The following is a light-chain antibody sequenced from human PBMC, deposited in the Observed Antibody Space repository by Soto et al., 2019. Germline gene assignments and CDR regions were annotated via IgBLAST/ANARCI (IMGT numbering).Light chain of an antibody. CDR1: STDIGDYNY. CDR3: SSFVGSPVI. Sequence: QSALTQPPSASGSPGQSVTIPCSGTSTDIGDYNYVSWYQQHPGKVPKLILYEVSKRPSGVSDRFSGSKSGDTASLPVSGLQAEDEADYYCSSFVGSPVIFGGGTQLTVL. V-gene: IGLV2-8*01. CDR2: EVS. J-gene: IGLJ2*01.